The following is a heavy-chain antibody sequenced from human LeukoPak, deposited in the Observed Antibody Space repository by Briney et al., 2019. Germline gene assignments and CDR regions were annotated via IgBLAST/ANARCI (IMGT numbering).Heavy chain of an antibody. V-gene: IGHV1-8*01. J-gene: IGHJ6*03. CDR2: MSPNSGNT. CDR1: GYTFTSYD. Sequence: ASVKVSCKASGYTFTSYDINWVRQATGQGLEWMGWMSPNSGNTGYAQKFQARFTMTRNTSISTAYMELSSLRSEDTAVYYCARRAYCGGDCYSYYYYYYYIDVWGKGTTVTVSS. CDR3: ARRAYCGGDCYSYYYYYYYIDV. D-gene: IGHD2-21*02.